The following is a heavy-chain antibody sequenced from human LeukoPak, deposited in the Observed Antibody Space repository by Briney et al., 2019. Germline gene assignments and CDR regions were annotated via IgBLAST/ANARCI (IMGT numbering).Heavy chain of an antibody. Sequence: GGSLRLSCAGSGFTFGSYSMSWVRRAPGKGPEWVANIKEDGSEIYYVDSVKGRFTISRDNAKNSLFLQMNSLRAEDTAVYYCAREFSGEFDYWGQGTLVTVSS. CDR1: GFTFGSYS. CDR2: IKEDGSEI. J-gene: IGHJ4*02. D-gene: IGHD3-10*01. V-gene: IGHV3-7*01. CDR3: AREFSGEFDY.